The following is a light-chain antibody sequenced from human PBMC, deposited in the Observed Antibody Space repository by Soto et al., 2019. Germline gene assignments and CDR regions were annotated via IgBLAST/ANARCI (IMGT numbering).Light chain of an antibody. CDR3: CSSAGSSSFYV. CDR1: SSGVGSYNL. V-gene: IGLV2-23*02. Sequence: QAVLTPPASVXGSPGQPSTISCTGTSSGVGSYNLVSWYQQHPGKAPKRRIYDVSKRPSGFSNRFSGSKSGNTASLNISGLKAEDEADYYCCSSAGSSSFYVFATWTKVPVL. CDR2: DVS. J-gene: IGLJ1*01.